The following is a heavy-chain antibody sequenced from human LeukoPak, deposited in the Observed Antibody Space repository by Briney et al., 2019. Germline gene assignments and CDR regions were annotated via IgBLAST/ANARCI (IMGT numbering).Heavy chain of an antibody. CDR1: GFTFSSYS. D-gene: IGHD1-1*01. V-gene: IGHV3-21*04. Sequence: GGSLRLSCAASGFTFSSYSMNWVRQAPGKGLEWVSSISSSSSYIYYADSVKGRFTISRDSAKNSLYLQMNSLRADDTAVYYCARAAAGKYYYMDVWGKGTTVTVSS. J-gene: IGHJ6*03. CDR2: ISSSSSYI. CDR3: ARAAAGKYYYMDV.